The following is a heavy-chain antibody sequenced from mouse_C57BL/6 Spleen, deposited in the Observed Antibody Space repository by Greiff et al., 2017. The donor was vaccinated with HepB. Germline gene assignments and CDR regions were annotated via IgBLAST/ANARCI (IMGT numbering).Heavy chain of an antibody. CDR1: GFNIKDYY. CDR2: IDPEDGDT. Sequence: VQLKESGAELVRPGASVKLSCTASGFNIKDYYMHWVKQRPEQGLEWIGRIDPEDGDTEYAPKFQGKATMTADTSSNTAYLQLSSLTSEDTAVYYCTFHSSGYVGFDYWGQGTTLTVSS. J-gene: IGHJ2*01. CDR3: TFHSSGYVGFDY. V-gene: IGHV14-1*01. D-gene: IGHD3-2*02.